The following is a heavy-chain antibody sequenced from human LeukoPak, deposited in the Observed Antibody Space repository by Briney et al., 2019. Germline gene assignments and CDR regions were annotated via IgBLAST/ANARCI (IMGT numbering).Heavy chain of an antibody. D-gene: IGHD6-13*01. V-gene: IGHV1-46*01. Sequence: ASVKVSCKASGYTFTKYDMNWVRQAPGQGLEWMGIINPSGGSTRYAQKFQGRVAMTRDTSTSTLYMELNSLRSEDTAVYYCARGRGQLVLNYFDYWGQGTLVTVSS. CDR2: INPSGGST. J-gene: IGHJ4*02. CDR1: GYTFTKYD. CDR3: ARGRGQLVLNYFDY.